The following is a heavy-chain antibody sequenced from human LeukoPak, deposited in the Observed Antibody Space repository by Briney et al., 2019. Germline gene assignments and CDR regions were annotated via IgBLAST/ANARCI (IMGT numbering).Heavy chain of an antibody. CDR2: IYTSGST. J-gene: IGHJ4*02. CDR3: ARDYRYYYDSSGYYPFDY. V-gene: IGHV4-4*07. D-gene: IGHD3-22*01. Sequence: SETLSLTCTVSGGSISSYYWSWIRQPAGKGLEWIGRIYTSGSTNYNPSLKSRVTMSVDTSKNQFSLKLSSVTAADTAVYYCARDYRYYYDSSGYYPFDYWGQGTLVTVS. CDR1: GGSISSYY.